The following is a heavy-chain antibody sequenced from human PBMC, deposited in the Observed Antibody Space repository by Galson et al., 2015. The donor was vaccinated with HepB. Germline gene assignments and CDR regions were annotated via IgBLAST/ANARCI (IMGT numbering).Heavy chain of an antibody. V-gene: IGHV1-69*13. Sequence: SVKVSCKASGGTFSSYAISWVRQAPGQGLEWMGGIIPIFGTANYAQKFQGRVTITADESTSTAYMELSSLRSEDTAVYYCARSRGSGSRSPMDVWGQGTTVTVSS. J-gene: IGHJ6*02. CDR2: IIPIFGTA. D-gene: IGHD1-26*01. CDR3: ARSRGSGSRSPMDV. CDR1: GGTFSSYA.